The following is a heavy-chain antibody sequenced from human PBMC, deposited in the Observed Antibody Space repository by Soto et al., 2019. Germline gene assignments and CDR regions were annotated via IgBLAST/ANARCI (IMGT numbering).Heavy chain of an antibody. CDR3: AKDRPYYYDSSGYYRRYFDY. CDR2: ISYDGSNK. Sequence: SGFTFSSYGMHWVRQAPGKGLEWVAVISYDGSNKYYADFVKGRFTTSRDNSKNTLYLQMNSLRAEDTAVYYCAKDRPYYYDSSGYYRRYFDYWGQGTLVTVSS. J-gene: IGHJ4*02. CDR1: GFTFSSYG. V-gene: IGHV3-30*18. D-gene: IGHD3-22*01.